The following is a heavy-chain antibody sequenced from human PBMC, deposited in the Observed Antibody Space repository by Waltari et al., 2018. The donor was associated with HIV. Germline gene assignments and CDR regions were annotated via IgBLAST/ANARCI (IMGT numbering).Heavy chain of an antibody. CDR2: LNGDGTTN. D-gene: IGHD3-10*01. J-gene: IGHJ2*01. V-gene: IGHV3-74*01. CDR3: ARRHATEGVLDL. CDR1: GFTFSNFW. Sequence: EVQLLESGGGLVQPGGSLRLSCAASGFTFSNFWMHWVRQVPGKGQVWISRLNGDGTTNLYADSVKGRFTISRDNTRDALYLQMNSLRAEDTAVYYCARRHATEGVLDLWGRGTLVTVSS.